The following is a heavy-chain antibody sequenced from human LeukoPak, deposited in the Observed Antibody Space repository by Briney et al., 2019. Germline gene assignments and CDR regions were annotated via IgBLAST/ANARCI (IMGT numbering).Heavy chain of an antibody. CDR2: IPYDGSNK. J-gene: IGHJ5*02. CDR1: GFTFSSYA. D-gene: IGHD6-19*01. Sequence: GGSLRLSCAASGFTFSSYAMHWVRQAPGKGLEWVALIPYDGSNKYYADSMKGRFTISRDNSKNTLYLQMNSLRAEDTAVYYCARGTSPPGPIAVAGTRSDWFDPWGQGTLVTVSS. CDR3: ARGTSPPGPIAVAGTRSDWFDP. V-gene: IGHV3-30*04.